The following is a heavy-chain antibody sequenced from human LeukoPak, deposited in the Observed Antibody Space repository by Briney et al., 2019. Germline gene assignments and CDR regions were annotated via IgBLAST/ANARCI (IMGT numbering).Heavy chain of an antibody. CDR2: LISTGRYI. CDR1: GFTFSSYT. CDR3: ARSLCDAFDI. J-gene: IGHJ3*02. Sequence: NTGGSLRLSCAASGFTFSSYTMNWVRQAPGKGLEWVSSLISTGRYIYYADLMKGRFTISRDNAKNSLYLQMNSLRAEDTAVYYCARSLCDAFDIWGQGTMVTVSS. V-gene: IGHV3-21*06.